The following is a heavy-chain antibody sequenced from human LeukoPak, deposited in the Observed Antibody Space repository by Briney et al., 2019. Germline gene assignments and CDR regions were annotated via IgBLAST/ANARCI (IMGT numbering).Heavy chain of an antibody. CDR2: INQDGSEE. D-gene: IGHD1-14*01. CDR3: ARGQTPCPRTCLDY. Sequence: PGGSLRLSCAASGFTFRNYRTTWVRQAPGKGLEWVANINQDGSEENYVDSVRGRFTISRDNARNSLFLQMNSLRAEDTAVYYCARGQTPCPRTCLDYWGQGTLVTVSS. J-gene: IGHJ4*02. V-gene: IGHV3-7*04. CDR1: GFTFRNYR.